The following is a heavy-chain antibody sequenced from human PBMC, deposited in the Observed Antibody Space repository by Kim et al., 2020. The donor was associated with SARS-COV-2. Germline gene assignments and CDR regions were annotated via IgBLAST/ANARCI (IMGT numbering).Heavy chain of an antibody. Sequence: SVKVSCKASGGTFSSYAISWVRQAPGQGLEWMGGIIPIFGTANYAQKFQGRVTITADESTSTAYMELSSLRSEDTAVYYCARAALRGYGSGSYRDYWGQGTLVTVSS. CDR3: ARAALRGYGSGSYRDY. CDR1: GGTFSSYA. J-gene: IGHJ4*02. D-gene: IGHD3-10*01. CDR2: IIPIFGTA. V-gene: IGHV1-69*13.